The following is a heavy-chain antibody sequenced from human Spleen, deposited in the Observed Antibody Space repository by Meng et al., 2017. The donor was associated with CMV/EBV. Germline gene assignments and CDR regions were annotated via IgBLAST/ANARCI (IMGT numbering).Heavy chain of an antibody. CDR1: GGSISSGDNY. CDR3: ARDPREYSYEESY. CDR2: IYYSGST. D-gene: IGHD5-18*01. V-gene: IGHV4-30-4*08. Sequence: SETLSLTCTVSGGSISSGDNYWSRLRHPPGKGLEWIGYIYYSGSTYYNPTLKSRVTISVDTSKNQFSLKLSSVTAADTAVYYCARDPREYSYEESYWGQGTLVTVSS. J-gene: IGHJ4*02.